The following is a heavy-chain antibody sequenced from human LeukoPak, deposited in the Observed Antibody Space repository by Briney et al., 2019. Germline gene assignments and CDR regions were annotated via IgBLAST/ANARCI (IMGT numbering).Heavy chain of an antibody. V-gene: IGHV3-48*01. CDR2: ITRSNSTI. D-gene: IGHD6-19*01. CDR1: GFTFSSYR. CDR3: ARADYSSDWYGDY. J-gene: IGHJ4*02. Sequence: GGSLRLSCTASGFTFSSYRMNWVRQAPGKGLEWVSYITRSNSTIYYADAVKGRFTISKDNAKNSLYMQMYSLRAEDKAVYYCARADYSSDWYGDYWGQGTMVTVSS.